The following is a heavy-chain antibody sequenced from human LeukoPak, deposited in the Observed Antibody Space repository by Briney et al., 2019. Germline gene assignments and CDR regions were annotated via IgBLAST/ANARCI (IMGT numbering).Heavy chain of an antibody. CDR2: ISYDGSNK. CDR3: AQSDNSPYYYGMDV. CDR1: GFTFSSYA. J-gene: IGHJ6*02. D-gene: IGHD3-22*01. V-gene: IGHV3-30*04. Sequence: GGSLRLSCAASGFTFSSYAMHWVRQAPGKGLEWVAVISYDGSNKYYADSVKGRFTISRDNSKNTLYLQMNSLRAEDTAVYYCAQSDNSPYYYGMDVWGQGTTVTVSS.